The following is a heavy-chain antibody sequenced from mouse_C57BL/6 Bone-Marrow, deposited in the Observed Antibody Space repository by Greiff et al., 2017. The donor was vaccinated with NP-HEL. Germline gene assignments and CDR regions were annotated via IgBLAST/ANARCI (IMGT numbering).Heavy chain of an antibody. CDR2: ISDGGSYT. Sequence: EVQLVESGRGLVKPGGSLKLSCAASGFTFSSYAMSWVRQTPEKRLEWVATISDGGSYTYYPDNVKGRFTISRDNAKNNLYLQMSHLKSEDTAMYYCAQYYGNNPFAYWGQGTLVTVSA. J-gene: IGHJ3*01. V-gene: IGHV5-4*01. CDR1: GFTFSSYA. CDR3: AQYYGNNPFAY. D-gene: IGHD2-1*01.